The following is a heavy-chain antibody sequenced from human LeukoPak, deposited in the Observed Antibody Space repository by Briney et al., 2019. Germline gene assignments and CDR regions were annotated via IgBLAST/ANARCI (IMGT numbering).Heavy chain of an antibody. V-gene: IGHV1-46*01. CDR2: INPSGGST. CDR1: GYTFTSYY. J-gene: IGHJ4*02. CDR3: ARVTQCGWLSHAECHDY. D-gene: IGHD3-22*01. Sequence: ASVSVSCTASGYTFTSYYMHWVRQAPGQGLEWMGVINPSGGSTSYAQKFQGRVTMTRDTSTSTVYMELSSLRSEDTAVYYCARVTQCGWLSHAECHDYWGQGPLVTVSS.